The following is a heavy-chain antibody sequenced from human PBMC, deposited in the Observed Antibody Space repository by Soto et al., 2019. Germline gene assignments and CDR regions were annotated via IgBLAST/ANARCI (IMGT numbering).Heavy chain of an antibody. CDR2: IYYSGST. Sequence: SENLSLTCTVSGGSISSSSYYWGWIRQPPGKGLEWIGSIYYSGSTYYNPSLKSRVTISVDTSKNQFSLKLSSVTAADTAVYYCAIIAAAGRTYYYYYYMDVWGKGTTVTVSS. V-gene: IGHV4-39*01. CDR1: GGSISSSSYY. CDR3: AIIAAAGRTYYYYYYMDV. J-gene: IGHJ6*03. D-gene: IGHD6-13*01.